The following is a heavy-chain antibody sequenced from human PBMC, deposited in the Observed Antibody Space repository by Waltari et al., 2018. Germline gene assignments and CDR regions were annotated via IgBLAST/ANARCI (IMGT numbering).Heavy chain of an antibody. CDR1: GFTFSSYA. D-gene: IGHD6-6*01. Sequence: EVQLVESGGGLVQPGGSLRLSCAASGFTFSSYAMSWVRQAPGKGLEWVSAISGSGGSTYYAESVKGRFTISRDNSKNTLYLQMNSLRAEDTAVYYCAKIPLLAARLGGLFDYWGQGTLVTVSS. CDR2: ISGSGGST. CDR3: AKIPLLAARLGGLFDY. J-gene: IGHJ4*02. V-gene: IGHV3-23*04.